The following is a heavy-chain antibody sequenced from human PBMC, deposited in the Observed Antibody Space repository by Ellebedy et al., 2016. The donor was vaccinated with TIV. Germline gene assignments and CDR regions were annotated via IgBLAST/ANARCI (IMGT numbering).Heavy chain of an antibody. CDR1: GYTFTSYG. V-gene: IGHV1-18*01. D-gene: IGHD4-17*01. CDR2: ISAYNGNT. J-gene: IGHJ6*02. Sequence: ASVKVSCXASGYTFTSYGISWVRQAPGQGLEWMGWISAYNGNTNYAQKLQGRVTMTRNTSISTAYMELSSLRSEDTAVYYCARAIRVYGDYGPYGMDVWGQGTTVTVSS. CDR3: ARAIRVYGDYGPYGMDV.